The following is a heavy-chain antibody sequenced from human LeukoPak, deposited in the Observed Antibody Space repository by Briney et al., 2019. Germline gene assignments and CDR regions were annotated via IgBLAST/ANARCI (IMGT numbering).Heavy chain of an antibody. Sequence: GGSLRLSCAASGFTFSSYAMHWVRQAPGKGLEWVAVISYDGSNKYYADSVKGRFTISRDNSKNTLYLQMNSLRDEDTAVYYCARVKRVTTYDYWGQGTLVTVSS. J-gene: IGHJ4*02. V-gene: IGHV3-30-3*01. CDR3: ARVKRVTTYDY. CDR2: ISYDGSNK. D-gene: IGHD4-17*01. CDR1: GFTFSSYA.